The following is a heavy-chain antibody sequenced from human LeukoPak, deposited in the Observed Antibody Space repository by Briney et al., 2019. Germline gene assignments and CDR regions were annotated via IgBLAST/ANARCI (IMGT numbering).Heavy chain of an antibody. CDR1: GFTFSSYG. V-gene: IGHV3-23*01. Sequence: GGSLRLSCAASGFTFSSYGMHWVRQAPGKGLEWVSAIGGSGTNTYYADSVKGRFTISRDDSKNSLFLQMDSLRADDTALYYCAKVQYSGYDMTFDSWGQGTLVTVSS. D-gene: IGHD5-12*01. CDR2: IGGSGTNT. J-gene: IGHJ4*02. CDR3: AKVQYSGYDMTFDS.